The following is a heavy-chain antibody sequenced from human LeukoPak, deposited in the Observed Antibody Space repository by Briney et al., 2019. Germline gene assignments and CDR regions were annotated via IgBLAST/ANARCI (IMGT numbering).Heavy chain of an antibody. CDR2: INHSGST. Sequence: PSETLSHTRAVYGGSFSGYYWSWIRQPPGKGLEWMGEINHSGSTNYNPSLKSRVTISVDTSKNQFSLKLSSVTAADTAVYYCARRNSYYYGSGSLDYWGEGTLVTVSS. CDR1: GGSFSGYY. J-gene: IGHJ4*02. CDR3: ARRNSYYYGSGSLDY. D-gene: IGHD3-10*01. V-gene: IGHV4-34*01.